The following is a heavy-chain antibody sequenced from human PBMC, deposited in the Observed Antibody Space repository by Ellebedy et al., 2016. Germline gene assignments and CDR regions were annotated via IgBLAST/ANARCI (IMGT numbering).Heavy chain of an antibody. CDR2: INPSGGST. J-gene: IGHJ4*02. CDR1: GYTFTSYY. D-gene: IGHD1-26*01. Sequence: ASVKVSXXASGYTFTSYYMHWVRQAPGQGLEWMGIINPSGGSTSYAQKFQGRVTMTRDTSTSTVYMELTSLRSEDTAVYYCARAYSGSPHFDYWGQGTLVTVSS. V-gene: IGHV1-46*01. CDR3: ARAYSGSPHFDY.